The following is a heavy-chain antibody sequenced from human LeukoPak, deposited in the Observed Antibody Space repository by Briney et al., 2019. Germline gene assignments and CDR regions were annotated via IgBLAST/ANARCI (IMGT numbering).Heavy chain of an antibody. CDR2: IAYDGSYE. CDR3: ARGATTTRFGRFDP. J-gene: IGHJ5*02. V-gene: IGHV3-30*03. D-gene: IGHD4-17*01. Sequence: SGGSLRLSCATSGFTFGIYGMHWVRQAPGKGLEWLAVIAYDGSYEYYADSVKGRFTISRDNPKKSLYLQMNSLRAEDTAVYYCARGATTTRFGRFDPWGQGTLVIVSS. CDR1: GFTFGIYG.